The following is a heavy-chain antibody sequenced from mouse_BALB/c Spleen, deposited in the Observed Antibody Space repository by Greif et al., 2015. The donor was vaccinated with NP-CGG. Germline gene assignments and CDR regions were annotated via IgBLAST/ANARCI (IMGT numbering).Heavy chain of an antibody. D-gene: IGHD1-1*01. Sequence: EVKLMESGAELVKPGASVKLSCTASGFNIKDTYMHWVKQRPEQGLEWIGRIDPANGNTKYDPKFQGKATITADTSSNTAYLQLSSLTSEDTAVYYCARDYSGAYWGQGTLVTVSA. CDR3: ARDYSGAY. J-gene: IGHJ3*01. V-gene: IGHV14-3*02. CDR1: GFNIKDTY. CDR2: IDPANGNT.